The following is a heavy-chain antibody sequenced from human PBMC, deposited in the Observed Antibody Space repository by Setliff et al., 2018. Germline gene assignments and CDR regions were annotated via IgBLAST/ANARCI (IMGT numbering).Heavy chain of an antibody. V-gene: IGHV4-4*07. CDR3: ARDPAAGLDY. J-gene: IGHJ4*02. D-gene: IGHD6-13*01. CDR2: IYSDENT. CDR1: GGSINEYY. Sequence: SETLSLTCSVSGGSINEYYWSWFRQPAGKGLEWIGRIYSDENTDYNPSLKSRVTISMDTSKNQFSLKLISVTAADTAVYFCARDPAAGLDYWGQGTLVTVSS.